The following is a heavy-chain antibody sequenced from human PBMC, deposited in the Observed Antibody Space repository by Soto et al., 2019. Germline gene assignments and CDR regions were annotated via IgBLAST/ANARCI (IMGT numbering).Heavy chain of an antibody. Sequence: GGSLRLSCAASGFIFSSHNMNWVRQAPGKGLEWVSSITGSSSYIFYADSVKGRFTISRDNAENTVYLQMNSLRAEDTGVYYCARLVASETGYGMDVWGQGPRSPSP. CDR2: ITGSSSYI. D-gene: IGHD3-9*01. J-gene: IGHJ6*02. CDR3: ARLVASETGYGMDV. CDR1: GFIFSSHN. V-gene: IGHV3-21*06.